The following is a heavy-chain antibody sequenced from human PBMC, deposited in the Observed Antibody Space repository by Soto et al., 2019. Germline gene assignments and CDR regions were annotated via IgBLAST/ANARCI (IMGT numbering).Heavy chain of an antibody. D-gene: IGHD4-17*01. J-gene: IGHJ6*03. CDR3: ARELIGGYGDYLYYYYMDV. CDR1: GRTFSSYT. CDR2: IIPILGIA. V-gene: IGHV1-69*04. Sequence: SVKVSCKASGRTFSSYTISWVRQAPGQGLEWMGRIIPILGIANYAQKFQGRVTITADKSTSTAYMELSSLRSEDTAVYYCARELIGGYGDYLYYYYMDVWGKGTTVTVSS.